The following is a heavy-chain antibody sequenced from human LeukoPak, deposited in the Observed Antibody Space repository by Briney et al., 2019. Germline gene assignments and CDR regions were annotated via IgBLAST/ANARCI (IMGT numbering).Heavy chain of an antibody. J-gene: IGHJ4*02. D-gene: IGHD4-23*01. CDR3: ARRGDGGRSFDY. CDR2: ISGSGGST. Sequence: GGSLRLSCAASGFTFSSYAMSWVRQAPGKGLEWVSAISGSGGSTYYADSVKGRFTISRDNSKNTLFLQMNSLRAEDTAVYYCARRGDGGRSFDYWGQGTLVTVSS. V-gene: IGHV3-23*01. CDR1: GFTFSSYA.